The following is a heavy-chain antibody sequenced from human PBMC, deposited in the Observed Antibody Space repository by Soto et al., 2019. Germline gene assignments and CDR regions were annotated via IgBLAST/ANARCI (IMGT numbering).Heavy chain of an antibody. CDR1: GYTFTGYY. CDR3: ARSARYDSSGYYFFVFDY. J-gene: IGHJ4*02. CDR2: INPNSGGT. V-gene: IGHV1-2*04. D-gene: IGHD3-22*01. Sequence: ASVKVSCKASGYTFTGYYMHWVRQAPGQGLEWMGWINPNSGGTNYAQKFQGWVTMTRDTSISTAYMELSRLRSDDTAVYYCARSARYDSSGYYFFVFDYWGQGTLVTVSS.